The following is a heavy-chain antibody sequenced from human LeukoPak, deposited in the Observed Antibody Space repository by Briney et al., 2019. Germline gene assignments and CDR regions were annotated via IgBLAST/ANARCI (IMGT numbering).Heavy chain of an antibody. D-gene: IGHD3-22*01. V-gene: IGHV4-59*01. CDR1: GGSISSYY. Sequence: PSETLSLTCTVSGGSISSYYWSWIRQPPGKGLEWIGYIYYSGSTNYNPSLKSRVTISVDTSKNQFSLKLSSVTAADTAVYYCARERSYYDSSGHILWYHFDYWGQGTLVTVSS. CDR3: ARERSYYDSSGHILWYHFDY. CDR2: IYYSGST. J-gene: IGHJ4*02.